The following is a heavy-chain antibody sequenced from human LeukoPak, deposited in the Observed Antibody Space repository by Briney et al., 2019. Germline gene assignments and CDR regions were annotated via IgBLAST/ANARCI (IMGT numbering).Heavy chain of an antibody. CDR1: GGTFNNFA. CDR2: TIRVSGTT. Sequence: SVKVSCKVSGGTFNNFALSWVRQAPGQGLEWVGGTIRVSGTTKYAQNLQGRVKVTADGSTSTAYMEMSSLRSEDTAVYYCAREDSYGYFDYWGQGTLVTVSS. J-gene: IGHJ4*02. V-gene: IGHV1-69*13. D-gene: IGHD5-18*01. CDR3: AREDSYGYFDY.